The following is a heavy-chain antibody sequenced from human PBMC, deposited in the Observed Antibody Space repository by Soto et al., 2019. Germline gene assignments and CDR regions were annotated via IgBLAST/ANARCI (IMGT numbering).Heavy chain of an antibody. CDR3: ATSDGSGSAHFDY. CDR2: VNPIVGMS. D-gene: IGHD3-10*01. Sequence: QVQLVQSGAEVKKPGSSVKVSCTASGGTFNSYTIHWVRQAPGQGLEWVGRVNPIVGMSNSAQKFQGRVTITADKSTSKAYMDLTSLKSEDTAVYYCATSDGSGSAHFDYWGQGTLVTVSS. CDR1: GGTFNSYT. J-gene: IGHJ4*02. V-gene: IGHV1-69*02.